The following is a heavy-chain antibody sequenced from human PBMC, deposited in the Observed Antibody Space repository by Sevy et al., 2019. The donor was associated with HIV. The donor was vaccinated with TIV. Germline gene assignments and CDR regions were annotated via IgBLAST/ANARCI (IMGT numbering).Heavy chain of an antibody. CDR2: INPNRGGT. D-gene: IGHD6-13*01. V-gene: IGHV1-2*02. J-gene: IGHJ4*02. CDR1: GYTFTGYY. Sequence: ASVKVSCKASGYTFTGYYMHWVRQAPGQGLEWMGWINPNRGGTNYAQKFQGRVTMTRDTSISTAYMELSRLRSDDTAVYYCARLPPTGQQLVRDYWGQGTLVTVSS. CDR3: ARLPPTGQQLVRDY.